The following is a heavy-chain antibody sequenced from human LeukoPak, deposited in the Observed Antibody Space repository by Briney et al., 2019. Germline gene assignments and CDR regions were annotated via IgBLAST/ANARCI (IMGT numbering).Heavy chain of an antibody. Sequence: GGSLRLSCAASGFTFSCYWMSWVRPAPGKGLEWVANIKQDGSEKYYVDSVKGRFTISRDNAKNSLYLQMNSLRAEDTAVYYCSREGDIVVVPAASYFDYWGHGTLVTVSS. CDR3: SREGDIVVVPAASYFDY. CDR1: GFTFSCYW. J-gene: IGHJ4*01. V-gene: IGHV3-7*01. CDR2: IKQDGSEK. D-gene: IGHD2-2*01.